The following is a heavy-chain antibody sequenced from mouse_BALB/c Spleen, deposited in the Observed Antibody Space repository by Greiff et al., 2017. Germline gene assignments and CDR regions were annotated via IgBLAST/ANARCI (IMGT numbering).Heavy chain of an antibody. Sequence: VQLQQSGAELVKPGASVKLSCKASGYTFTSYYMYWVKQRPGQGLEWIGEINPSDGGTNFNEKFKSKATLTVDKSSSTAYMQLSSLTSEDSAVYYCTRAVLRLYYCAMDYWGQGTSVTVSS. J-gene: IGHJ4*01. CDR3: TRAVLRLYYCAMDY. D-gene: IGHD1-1*01. CDR1: GYTFTSYY. CDR2: INPSDGGT. V-gene: IGHV1S81*02.